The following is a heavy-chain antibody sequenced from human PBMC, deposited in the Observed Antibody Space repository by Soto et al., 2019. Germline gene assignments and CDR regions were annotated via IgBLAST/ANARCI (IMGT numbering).Heavy chain of an antibody. V-gene: IGHV5-51*01. CDR2: IYPGDSDT. CDR3: ARHEYYYGSASYYIYGMDV. D-gene: IGHD3-10*01. CDR1: GYSFTSYW. Sequence: GESLKISCKGSGYSFTSYWIGWVRQMPGKGLEWMGIIYPGDSDTRYSPSFQGQVTISADKSISTAYLQWSSLKASDTAMYYCARHEYYYGSASYYIYGMDVWGQGTTVTVSS. J-gene: IGHJ6*02.